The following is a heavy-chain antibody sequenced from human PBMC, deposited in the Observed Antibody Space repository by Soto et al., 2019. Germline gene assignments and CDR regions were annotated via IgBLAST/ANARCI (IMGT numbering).Heavy chain of an antibody. V-gene: IGHV3-7*05. J-gene: IGHJ6*02. CDR1: GFTFSSYW. D-gene: IGHD4-17*01. Sequence: GGSLRLSCAASGFTFSSYWMSWGRPAPGKGLEWVANIKQDGSEKYYVDSVKGRFTISRDNAKNSLYLQMNSLRAEDTAVYYCARINYGGNSFAYYYYGMDVWGQGTTVTVSS. CDR2: IKQDGSEK. CDR3: ARINYGGNSFAYYYYGMDV.